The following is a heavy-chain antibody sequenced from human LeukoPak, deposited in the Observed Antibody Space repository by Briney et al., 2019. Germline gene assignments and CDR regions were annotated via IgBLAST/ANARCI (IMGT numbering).Heavy chain of an antibody. J-gene: IGHJ2*01. CDR2: FSSSGSTI. CDR3: AATYYYDSSGYSYWYFDL. Sequence: GGSLRLSCAASGFTFSRYAMNWVRQAPGKGLEWVSYFSSSGSTIYYADSVKGRFTISRDNAKNSLYLQMNSLRAEDTAVYYCAATYYYDSSGYSYWYFDLWGRGTLVTVSS. D-gene: IGHD3-22*01. CDR1: GFTFSRYA. V-gene: IGHV3-48*03.